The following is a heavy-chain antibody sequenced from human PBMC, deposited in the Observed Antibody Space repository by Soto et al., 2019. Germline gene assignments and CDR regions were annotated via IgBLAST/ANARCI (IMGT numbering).Heavy chain of an antibody. CDR2: IYRTGST. J-gene: IGHJ4*02. V-gene: IGHV4-4*02. Sequence: PSEPLSVPYTVSVGSFASNNGWSWVRQPPGQGLEWIGEIYRTGSTNYNPSLKSRVTISLDKSENQFSLKVTSLTAADTAVYYCASRDPGTSVDYWGQGTLVTVSS. D-gene: IGHD1-7*01. CDR3: ASRDPGTSVDY. CDR1: VGSFASNNG.